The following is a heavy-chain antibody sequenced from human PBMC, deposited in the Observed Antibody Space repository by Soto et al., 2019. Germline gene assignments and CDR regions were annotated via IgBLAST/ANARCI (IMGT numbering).Heavy chain of an antibody. CDR2: ISYDGSNK. Sequence: QVQLVESGGGVVQPGRSLRLSCAASGFTFSSYAMHWVRQAPGKGLEWVAVISYDGSNKYYADSVKGRFTISRDNSKNTLYLQMNSLRAEDTAVYYCARQLRFLEWLLSPFDYGGQGTLVTVSS. D-gene: IGHD3-3*01. CDR1: GFTFSSYA. V-gene: IGHV3-30-3*01. J-gene: IGHJ4*02. CDR3: ARQLRFLEWLLSPFDY.